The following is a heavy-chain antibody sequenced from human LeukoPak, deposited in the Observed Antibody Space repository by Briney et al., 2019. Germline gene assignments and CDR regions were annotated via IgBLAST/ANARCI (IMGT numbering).Heavy chain of an antibody. CDR2: ISSSGSTI. CDR1: GFTFSSYI. CDR3: ARDDPHLLLPAYYYYGMDV. D-gene: IGHD3-22*01. V-gene: IGHV3-48*03. J-gene: IGHJ6*02. Sequence: GGALRLSCVHPGFTFSSYIMNCVRRAPGKGLERVSYISSSGSTIYYADSVKGRFTISRDNAKNSLYLQMNSLRAEDTAVYYCARDDPHLLLPAYYYYGMDVWGQGTTVTVSS.